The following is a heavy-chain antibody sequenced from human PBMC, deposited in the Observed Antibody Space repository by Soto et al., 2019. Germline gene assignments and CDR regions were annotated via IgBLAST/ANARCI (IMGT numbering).Heavy chain of an antibody. CDR3: ARMATYGTLNWFDA. J-gene: IGHJ5*02. CDR2: MNPNSANT. D-gene: IGHD1-1*01. CDR1: GYAFGDYD. Sequence: QVQLVQSGAEVQRPGASVKVSCRASGYAFGDYDISWVRQAPGQGLEWMGWMNPNSANTGYAQKFQGRVSMTRDMSISTAYMELSRLRPEATAIYYCARMATYGTLNWFDAWGQGALVTVSS. V-gene: IGHV1-8*01.